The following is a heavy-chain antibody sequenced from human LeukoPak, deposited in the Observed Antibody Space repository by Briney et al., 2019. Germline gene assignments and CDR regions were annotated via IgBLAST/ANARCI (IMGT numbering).Heavy chain of an antibody. V-gene: IGHV3-23*01. D-gene: IGHD2-2*01. CDR3: AAMGIRLGAFDI. J-gene: IGHJ3*02. CDR1: GFTFSSYA. Sequence: GGSLRLSCATSGFTFSSYAMSWVRQAPGKGLEWVSAISGSGGSTYYADSVKGRFTISRDNPKNTLYLQMNSLRAEDTAVYYCAAMGIRLGAFDIWGQGTMVTVSS. CDR2: ISGSGGST.